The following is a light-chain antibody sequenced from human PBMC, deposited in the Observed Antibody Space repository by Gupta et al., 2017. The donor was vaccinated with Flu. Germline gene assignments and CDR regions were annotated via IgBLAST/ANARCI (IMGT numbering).Light chain of an antibody. Sequence: QSVLTHPPSASVTPRPPVTVSCSASNSNIGGNYDYWYQHHPGTAPKLLIYSGNQRPSAAPNRFPGSNSGTSASLAISGLRSEDEADYYCASCDDSRSSSWVFGGGTKLTVL. J-gene: IGLJ3*02. CDR2: SGN. CDR1: NSNIGGNY. CDR3: ASCDDSRSSSWV. V-gene: IGLV1-47*02.